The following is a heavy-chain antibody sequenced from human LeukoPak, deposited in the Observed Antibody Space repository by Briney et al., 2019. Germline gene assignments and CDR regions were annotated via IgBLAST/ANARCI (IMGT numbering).Heavy chain of an antibody. J-gene: IGHJ3*02. D-gene: IGHD3-10*01. CDR2: INHSGST. CDR1: GGSFSGYY. CDR3: ARVRLGVGDAFDI. V-gene: IGHV4-34*01. Sequence: SETLSLTCAVYGGSFSGYYWSWIRQPPGKGLEWIGEINHSGSTNYKSSLKSRVTISVDTSKNQFSLKLTYVTPADTAVYYCARVRLGVGDAFDIWGQGTMVTVST.